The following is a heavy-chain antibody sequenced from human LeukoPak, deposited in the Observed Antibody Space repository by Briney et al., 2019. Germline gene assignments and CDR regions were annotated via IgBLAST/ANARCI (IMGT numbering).Heavy chain of an antibody. CDR3: ASVDGYNYFDY. CDR1: GGTFSSYA. Sequence: SVKVSCKASGGTFSSYAISWVRQAPGQGLEWMGGIIPIFGTANYTQKFQGRVTITADESTSTAYMELSSLRSEDTAVYYCASVDGYNYFDYWGQGTLVTVSS. CDR2: IIPIFGTA. V-gene: IGHV1-69*01. J-gene: IGHJ4*02. D-gene: IGHD5-24*01.